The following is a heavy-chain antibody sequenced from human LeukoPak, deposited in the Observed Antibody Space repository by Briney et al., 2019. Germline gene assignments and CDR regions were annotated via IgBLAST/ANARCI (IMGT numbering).Heavy chain of an antibody. D-gene: IGHD6-6*01. V-gene: IGHV1-2*04. J-gene: IGHJ4*02. CDR2: INPNSGGT. Sequence: GPVKVSCKASGYTFTGYYMHWVRRAPGQGLEWMGWINPNSGGTNYAQKFQGWVTMTRDTSISTAYMELSRLRSDDTAVYYCARDGESSSSGFDYWGQGTLVTVSS. CDR3: ARDGESSSSGFDY. CDR1: GYTFTGYY.